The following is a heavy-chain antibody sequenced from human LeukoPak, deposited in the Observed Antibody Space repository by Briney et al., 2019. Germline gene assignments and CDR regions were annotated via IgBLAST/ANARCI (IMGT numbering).Heavy chain of an antibody. D-gene: IGHD6-19*01. CDR2: IYYTGAT. CDR1: GGSISSYY. Sequence: SETLSLTCTVSGGSISSYYWTWIRQPPGKGLEWIGYIYYTGATSYNPSLNSRVTISVDTSKNQFSLKLTSVTAADTAVYYCAKYGSSGWVIDYWGQGTLVTVSS. J-gene: IGHJ4*02. CDR3: AKYGSSGWVIDY. V-gene: IGHV4-59*08.